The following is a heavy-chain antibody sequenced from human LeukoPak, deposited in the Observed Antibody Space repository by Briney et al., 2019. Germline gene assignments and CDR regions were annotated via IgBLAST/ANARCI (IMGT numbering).Heavy chain of an antibody. D-gene: IGHD2-15*01. Sequence: GGSLRLSCAASGFTVSSNYMSWVRQAPGKGLEWVSAISGSGGSTYYADSVKGRFTISRDNSKNTLYLQMNSLRAEDTAVYYCAKKSGYGPFDYWGQGTLVTVSS. V-gene: IGHV3-23*01. CDR3: AKKSGYGPFDY. CDR1: GFTVSSNY. CDR2: ISGSGGST. J-gene: IGHJ4*02.